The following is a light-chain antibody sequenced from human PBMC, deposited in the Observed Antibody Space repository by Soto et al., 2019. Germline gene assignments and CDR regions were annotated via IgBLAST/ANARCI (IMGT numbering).Light chain of an antibody. CDR1: SSNIGAGYD. Sequence: QSVLTQPPSVSGAPGQRVTISCTGSSSNIGAGYDVHWYQQLPGTAPKLLIYGNSNRPSGVPDRFSGSKSGTSASLAITGLQAEDGADYYCQSYDSSLSGYVFETGTKVTVL. CDR3: QSYDSSLSGYV. CDR2: GNS. V-gene: IGLV1-40*01. J-gene: IGLJ1*01.